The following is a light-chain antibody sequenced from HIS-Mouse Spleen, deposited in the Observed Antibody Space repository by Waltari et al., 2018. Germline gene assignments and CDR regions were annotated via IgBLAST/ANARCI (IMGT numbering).Light chain of an antibody. J-gene: IGLJ2*01. CDR2: EVS. CDR1: SSDVGGYNY. V-gene: IGLV2-8*01. CDR3: SSYAGSNNVV. Sequence: QSALTQPPSASGSPGQSVTISCTGTSSDVGGYNYVSWYQPHPGKAPNLMIYEVSKRPSGVPDRFSGSKSGNTASLTVSGLQAEDEADYYCSSYAGSNNVVFGGGTKLTVL.